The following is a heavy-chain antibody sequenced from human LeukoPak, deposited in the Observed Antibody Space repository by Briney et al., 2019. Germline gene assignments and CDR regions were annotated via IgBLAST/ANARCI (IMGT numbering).Heavy chain of an antibody. V-gene: IGHV3-23*01. J-gene: IGHJ4*02. CDR2: ISGSGGST. D-gene: IGHD3-10*01. CDR1: GFTFNNYA. Sequence: GGSLRLSCAASGFTFNNYAMSWVRQAPRKGLEWVSTISGSGGSTYYADSVKGRFTISRDNSKNTLYLQMNSLRAEDMAVYYCAKASSPGDFGYWGQGILVTVSS. CDR3: AKASSPGDFGY.